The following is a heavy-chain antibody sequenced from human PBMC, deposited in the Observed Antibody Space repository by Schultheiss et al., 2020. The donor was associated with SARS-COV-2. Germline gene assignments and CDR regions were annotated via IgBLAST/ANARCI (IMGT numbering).Heavy chain of an antibody. Sequence: ASVKVSCKASGYTFTGYYMHWVRQAPGQGLEWMGWINPNSGGTNYAQKFQGWVTMTRDTSISTAYMELSRLRSDDTAVYYCARLGDTAVAVEPYWGQGTLVTVSS. CDR3: ARLGDTAVAVEPY. D-gene: IGHD5-18*01. CDR2: INPNSGGT. J-gene: IGHJ4*02. CDR1: GYTFTGYY. V-gene: IGHV1-2*04.